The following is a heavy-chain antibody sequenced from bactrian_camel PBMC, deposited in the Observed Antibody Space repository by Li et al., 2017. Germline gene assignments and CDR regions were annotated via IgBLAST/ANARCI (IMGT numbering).Heavy chain of an antibody. J-gene: IGHJ4*01. Sequence: HVQLVESGGGSVQAGGSLRLTCAASGVYTKIDLYTAWFRDVPGKGREGLAAMYTGGGSSYYADSVKDRFTISRDNTAKTVHLQMDSLKPKDTATYYCAAGDVVYPLDQREYNYWGQGTQVTVS. CDR3: AAGDVVYPLDQREYNY. CDR1: GVYTKIDLY. V-gene: IGHV3S1*01. CDR2: MYTGGGSS.